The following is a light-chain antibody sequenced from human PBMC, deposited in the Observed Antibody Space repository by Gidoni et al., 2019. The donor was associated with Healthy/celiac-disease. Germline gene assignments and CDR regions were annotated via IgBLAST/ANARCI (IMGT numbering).Light chain of an antibody. V-gene: IGLV3-1*01. CDR3: QAWDSSMRV. CDR1: KLGDKY. CDR2: QDS. Sequence: SYELTQPPSVSVSPGQPASLTCSGDKLGDKYACWYQQKPGQSPVLVIYQDSKRPSGIPERFSGSNSGNTATLTISGTQAMDEADYYCQAWDSSMRVFGGGTKLTVL. J-gene: IGLJ2*01.